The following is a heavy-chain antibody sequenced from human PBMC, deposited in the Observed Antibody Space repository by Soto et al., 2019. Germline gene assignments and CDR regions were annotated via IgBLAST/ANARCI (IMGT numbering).Heavy chain of an antibody. V-gene: IGHV2-5*01. CDR2: IYWNDDK. J-gene: IGHJ6*02. Sequence: SETTRGNPTQTLTLTCTFSGFSLSTSGVGVGWIRQPPGKALEWLALIYWNDDKRYSPSLKSRLTITKDTSKNQVVLTMTNMDPVDTATSYCAHRKSYYYGMDVWGQGTTVTVSS. CDR1: GFSLSTSGVG. CDR3: AHRKSYYYGMDV.